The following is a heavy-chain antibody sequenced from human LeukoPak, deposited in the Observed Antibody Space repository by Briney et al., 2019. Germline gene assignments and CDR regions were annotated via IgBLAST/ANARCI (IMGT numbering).Heavy chain of an antibody. CDR1: GFTFSNHW. CDR3: ARGGSDTAMAHDY. J-gene: IGHJ4*02. CDR2: INRDGSRT. Sequence: GGSLRLSCAASGFTFSNHWMHWVRQAPGKGLMWVSRINRDGSRTDYADSVKGRFTISRDDAKNTLYLQVNSLRAEDTAVYFCARGGSDTAMAHDYWGQGALVTVSS. D-gene: IGHD5-18*01. V-gene: IGHV3-74*01.